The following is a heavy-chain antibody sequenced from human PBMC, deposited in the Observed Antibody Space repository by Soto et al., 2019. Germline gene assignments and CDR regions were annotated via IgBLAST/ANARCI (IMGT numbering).Heavy chain of an antibody. D-gene: IGHD4-17*01. J-gene: IGHJ6*02. CDR1: GFTFSSYS. Sequence: GGSLRLSCAASGFTFSSYSMNWVRQAPGKGLEWVSYISSSSSTIYYADSVKGRFTISRDNAKNTLYLQMGSLRAEDMAVYYCATNYGDYYYYGMDVWGQGTTVTVSS. CDR3: ATNYGDYYYYGMDV. V-gene: IGHV3-48*01. CDR2: ISSSSSTI.